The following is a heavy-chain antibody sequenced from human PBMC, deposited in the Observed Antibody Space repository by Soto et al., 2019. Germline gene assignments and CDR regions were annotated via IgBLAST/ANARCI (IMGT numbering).Heavy chain of an antibody. CDR3: ARVGSVAGTDAFDI. CDR1: GFTFSSYS. D-gene: IGHD6-19*01. V-gene: IGHV3-21*01. J-gene: IGHJ3*02. CDR2: ISSSSSYI. Sequence: GGSLRLSCAASGFTFSSYSMNWVRQAPGKGLEWVSSISSSSSYIYYADSVKGRFTISRDNAKNSLYLQMNSLRAEDTAVYYCARVGSVAGTDAFDIWGQGTMVTVSS.